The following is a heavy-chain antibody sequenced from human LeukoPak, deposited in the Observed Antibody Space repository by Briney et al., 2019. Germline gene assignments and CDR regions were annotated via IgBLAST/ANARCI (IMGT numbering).Heavy chain of an antibody. CDR1: GGTFSSYA. V-gene: IGHV1-69*13. CDR2: IIPIFGTA. CDR3: AINHGSGYWANYFDY. Sequence: ASVKVSCKASGGTFSSYAISWVRQAPGQGLEWMGGIIPIFGTANYAQKFQGRVTITADESTSTAYMELSSLRSEDTAVYYCAINHGSGYWANYFDYWGQGTLVTVSS. J-gene: IGHJ4*02. D-gene: IGHD3-3*01.